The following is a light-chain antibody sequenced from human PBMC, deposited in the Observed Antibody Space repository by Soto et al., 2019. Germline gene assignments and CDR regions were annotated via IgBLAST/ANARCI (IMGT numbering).Light chain of an antibody. Sequence: EIVLTQSPATLSLSPGERATLSCRASQSVGSWLAWYQQKPGQAPRLLIYDASNRATGIPARFSGSGSGTDFTLPISSLEPEDFAVYDCQQRVNWLTFGGGTKVEIK. CDR1: QSVGSW. CDR2: DAS. J-gene: IGKJ4*01. CDR3: QQRVNWLT. V-gene: IGKV3-11*01.